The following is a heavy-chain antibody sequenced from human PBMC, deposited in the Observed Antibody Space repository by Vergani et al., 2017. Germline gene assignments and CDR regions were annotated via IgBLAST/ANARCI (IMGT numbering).Heavy chain of an antibody. V-gene: IGHV4-34*01. CDR3: ARPTRPSWVLSAFDI. J-gene: IGHJ3*02. CDR1: GRSFSGYY. Sequence: QVQLQQWGAGLLKPSETLSLTCAVSGRSFSGYYWSWIRQPPGKGLEWIGEINHSGSTNYNPSLKSRVTISVDTSKNQFSLKLSSVTAADTAVYYCARPTRPSWVLSAFDIWGQGTMVTVSS. D-gene: IGHD2-8*02. CDR2: INHSGST.